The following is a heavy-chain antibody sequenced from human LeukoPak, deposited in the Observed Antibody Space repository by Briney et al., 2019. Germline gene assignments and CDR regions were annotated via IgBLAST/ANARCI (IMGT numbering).Heavy chain of an antibody. CDR2: TYYRSKWYN. D-gene: IGHD3-22*01. Sequence: SETLSLTCAISGDSVSSNSAAWNWIRQSPSRGLDWLGRTYYRSKWYNDYAVSVKSRITINPDTSKNQLSLQLNSVTHEDTAVYDCARGEPYYYDSSGYPQKYYFDYWGQGTLVSVSS. CDR1: GDSVSSNSAA. J-gene: IGHJ4*02. CDR3: ARGEPYYYDSSGYPQKYYFDY. V-gene: IGHV6-1*01.